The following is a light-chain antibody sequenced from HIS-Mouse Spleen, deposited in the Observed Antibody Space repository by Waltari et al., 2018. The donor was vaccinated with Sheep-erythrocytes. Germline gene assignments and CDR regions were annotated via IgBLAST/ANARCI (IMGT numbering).Light chain of an antibody. V-gene: IGKV4-1*01. CDR1: QSVLYSSNNKNY. Sequence: DIVMTQSPDSLAVSLGERATINCKSSQSVLYSSNNKNYLAWYQQKPEQPPKLLIYWASTRESVVPDRFSGSGSGTDFTLPISSLQAEDVAVYYCQQYYSTPFTFGPGTKVDIK. CDR3: QQYYSTPFT. J-gene: IGKJ3*01. CDR2: WAS.